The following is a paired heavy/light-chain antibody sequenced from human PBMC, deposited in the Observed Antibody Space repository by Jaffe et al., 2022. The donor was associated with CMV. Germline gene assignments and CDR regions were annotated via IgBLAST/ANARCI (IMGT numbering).Heavy chain of an antibody. CDR3: ASARWDV. Sequence: QVQLQESGPGLVKPSGTLSLTCAVSGGSISTDHWWSWVRQPPGKGLEWIGEIYHSGSTNYNPSLKSRITISIDKSKNQFSLKLSSVTAADTAVYYCASARWDVWGKGATVTVSS. D-gene: IGHD6-6*01. CDR2: IYHSGST. J-gene: IGHJ6*04. V-gene: IGHV4-4*02. CDR1: GGSISTDHW.
Light chain of an antibody. V-gene: IGKV4-1*01. CDR3: QQYCNLPYT. J-gene: IGKJ2*01. CDR2: WTS. Sequence: DIVMTQSPDSLAVSLGERATINCKSSQSILYTSNNKNCLTWYQQKPGQPPQQLIYWTSTRESGVPDRFSGSGSGTDFTLTISSLQAEDVAVYYCQQYCNLPYTFGQGTKLEIK. CDR1: QSILYTSNNKNC.